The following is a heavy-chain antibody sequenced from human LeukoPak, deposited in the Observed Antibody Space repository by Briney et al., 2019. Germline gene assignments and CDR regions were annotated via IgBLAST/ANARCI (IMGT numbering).Heavy chain of an antibody. D-gene: IGHD6-19*01. CDR1: GGSFSGYY. V-gene: IGHV4-34*01. CDR2: INHSGST. CDR3: ARLRGSSGKPMDV. J-gene: IGHJ6*03. Sequence: SETLSLTCAVYGGSFSGYYWSWIRQPPGKGLEWIGEINHSGSTNYNPSLKSRVTISVDTSKNQFSLKLSSVTAADTAVYYCARLRGSSGKPMDVWGKGTTVTVSS.